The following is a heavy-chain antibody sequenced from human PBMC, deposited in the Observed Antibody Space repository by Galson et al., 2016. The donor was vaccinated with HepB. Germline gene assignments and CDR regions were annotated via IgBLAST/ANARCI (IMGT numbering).Heavy chain of an antibody. CDR1: GGSFSGYY. CDR3: ARVGYSSSRIKDV. V-gene: IGHV4-34*01. Sequence: SETLSLTCAVQGGSFSGYYWGWIRQTPGEGLQWIGEISHRGSTSYNPSLKSRVTISIETSNNQFSLKVTSVNAADTAVYYCARVGYSSSRIKDVWGQGTAVIVSS. CDR2: ISHRGST. J-gene: IGHJ6*02. D-gene: IGHD6-13*01.